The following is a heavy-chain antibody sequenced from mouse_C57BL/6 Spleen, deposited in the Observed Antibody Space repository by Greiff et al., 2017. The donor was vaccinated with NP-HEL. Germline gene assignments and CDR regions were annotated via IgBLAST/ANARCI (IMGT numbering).Heavy chain of an antibody. CDR3: AKYDYDEYYWYFDV. CDR2: IWGDGGT. CDR1: GFSLTSYG. D-gene: IGHD2-4*01. Sequence: VMLVESGPGLVAPSQSLSITCTVSGFSLTSYGVSWVRQPPGKGLEWLGVIWGDGGTNNHSALISRLSISKDNSKSQVFLKLNSLQTEDTATYYCAKYDYDEYYWYFDVWGTGTTVTVSS. J-gene: IGHJ1*03. V-gene: IGHV2-3*01.